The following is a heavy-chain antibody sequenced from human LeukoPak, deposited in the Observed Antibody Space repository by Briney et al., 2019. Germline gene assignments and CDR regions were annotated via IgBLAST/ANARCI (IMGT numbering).Heavy chain of an antibody. CDR3: ARSWPSPGYSSGWYLWYFDY. V-gene: IGHV4-34*01. J-gene: IGHJ4*02. D-gene: IGHD6-19*01. CDR1: GGSFSGYY. Sequence: PSETLSLTCAVYGGSFSGYYWSWIRQPPGKGLEWIGEINHSGSTNYNPSLKSRVTISVDTSKNQFSLKLSSVTAADTAVYYCARSWPSPGYSSGWYLWYFDYWGQGTLVTVSS. CDR2: INHSGST.